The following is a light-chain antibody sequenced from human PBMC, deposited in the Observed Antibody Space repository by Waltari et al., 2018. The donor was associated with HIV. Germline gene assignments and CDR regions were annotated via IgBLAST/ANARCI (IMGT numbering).Light chain of an antibody. Sequence: QSVLTQPPSASGTPGQRVTISCSGSSSNIATNTVNWYQQLPGTAPKLLIYANNQRPSGVPDRFSGSKSDTSASLAISGLQSDDEADFYCVAWDGSLSGWVFGGGTKLTVL. CDR3: VAWDGSLSGWV. J-gene: IGLJ3*02. CDR1: SSNIATNT. V-gene: IGLV1-44*01. CDR2: ANN.